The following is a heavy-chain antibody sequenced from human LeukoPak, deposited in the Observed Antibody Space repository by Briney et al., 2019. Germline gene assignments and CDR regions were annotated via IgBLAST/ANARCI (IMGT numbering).Heavy chain of an antibody. V-gene: IGHV4-31*03. D-gene: IGHD5-12*01. CDR1: GGSISSGGYY. CDR3: AGDSGYDLGGRY. J-gene: IGHJ4*02. CDR2: IYYSGST. Sequence: TLSLPCTVSGGSISSGGYYWRWIRQHPGKGLEWIGYIYYSGSTYYNPSLKSRVTISVDTAKNQFSLKLSSVTAADTAVYYCAGDSGYDLGGRYWGQGTLVTVSS.